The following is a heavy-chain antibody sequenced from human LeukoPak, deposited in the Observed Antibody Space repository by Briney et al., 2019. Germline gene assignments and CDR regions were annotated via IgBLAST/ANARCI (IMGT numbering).Heavy chain of an antibody. CDR3: ATRSMSANDALDV. D-gene: IGHD5/OR15-5a*01. CDR1: GFTFSSYS. CDR2: ISSFSSHI. Sequence: GESLRLSCVASGFTFSSYSMNWVRQGPGKGLEWISPISSFSSHIYYADSVRGRFTISRDNAKNSLSLQMNSLRDGDTAIYYCATRSMSANDALDVWGQGTMVTVSS. V-gene: IGHV3-21*06. J-gene: IGHJ3*01.